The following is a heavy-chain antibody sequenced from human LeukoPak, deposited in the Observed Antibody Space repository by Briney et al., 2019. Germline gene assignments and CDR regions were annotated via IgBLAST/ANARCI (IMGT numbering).Heavy chain of an antibody. V-gene: IGHV1-2*02. Sequence: ASVTVSCKTSGYSFTDYYMHWVRQAPGQGLERMGWITPNSGGTKYEQKFQGRVTMTSDTSVSTVYIELSRLTSDDAAVYYCARGSRNYCDSGSCYNKGNWFDPWGQGTLVTVSS. CDR3: ARGSRNYCDSGSCYNKGNWFDP. J-gene: IGHJ5*02. D-gene: IGHD3-10*01. CDR2: ITPNSGGT. CDR1: GYSFTDYY.